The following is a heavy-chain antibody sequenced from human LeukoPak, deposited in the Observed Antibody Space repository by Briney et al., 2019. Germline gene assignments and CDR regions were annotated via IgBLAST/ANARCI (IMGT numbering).Heavy chain of an antibody. V-gene: IGHV3-74*01. D-gene: IGHD1-14*01. CDR2: INSDGSST. Sequence: GGSLRLSCAASGFTFSSYWMHWVRQAPGKGLVWVSRINSDGSSTSYADSVKGRFTISRDNAKNTLYLQMNSLRAEDTAVYYCARGSGPWVTGGTHAFDIWGQGTMVTVSS. J-gene: IGHJ3*02. CDR3: ARGSGPWVTGGTHAFDI. CDR1: GFTFSSYW.